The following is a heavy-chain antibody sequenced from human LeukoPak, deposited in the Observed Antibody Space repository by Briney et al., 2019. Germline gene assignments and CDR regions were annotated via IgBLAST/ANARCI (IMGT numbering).Heavy chain of an antibody. V-gene: IGHV4-59*12. J-gene: IGHJ4*02. CDR3: ARLMITFGGVIVTPPSDSQIDY. D-gene: IGHD3-16*02. CDR2: IYYSGST. Sequence: PSETLSLTCTVSGGSISSYYWSWIRQPPGKGLEWIGYIYYSGSTNYNPSLKSRVTISVDTSKNQFSLKLSSVTAADTAVYYCARLMITFGGVIVTPPSDSQIDYWGQGTLVTVSS. CDR1: GGSISSYY.